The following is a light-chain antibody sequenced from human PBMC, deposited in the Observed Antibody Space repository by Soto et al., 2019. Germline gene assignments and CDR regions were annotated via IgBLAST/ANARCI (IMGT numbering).Light chain of an antibody. J-gene: IGKJ1*01. CDR2: GAS. CDR1: QSVSSSY. V-gene: IGKV3-20*01. Sequence: EIVLTQSPRTLSLSPGERATLSCRASQSVSSSYLAWYQQKPGQAPRLLIYGASSRATGIPDRFSGSGSGTDFTLRISRLEPGDFAVYYSQQYGSSAWTFGQGTKGEIK. CDR3: QQYGSSAWT.